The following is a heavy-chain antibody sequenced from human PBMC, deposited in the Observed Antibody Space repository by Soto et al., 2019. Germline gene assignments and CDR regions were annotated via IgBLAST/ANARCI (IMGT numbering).Heavy chain of an antibody. CDR1: GGSFSGYY. V-gene: IGHV4-34*01. Sequence: PSETLSLTCAVYGGSFSGYYWSWTRQPPGKGLEWIGEINHSGSTNYNPSLKSRVTISVDTSKNQFSLKLSSVTAADTAVYYCARGSFKYYDFWSGYSPGWFDPWGQGTLVTVSS. CDR3: ARGSFKYYDFWSGYSPGWFDP. D-gene: IGHD3-3*01. J-gene: IGHJ5*02. CDR2: INHSGST.